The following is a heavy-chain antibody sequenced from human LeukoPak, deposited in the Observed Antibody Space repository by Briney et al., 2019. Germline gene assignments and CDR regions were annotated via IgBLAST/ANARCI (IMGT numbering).Heavy chain of an antibody. D-gene: IGHD5-12*01. Sequence: PSETLSLTCAVYGGSFSGYYWSWIRQPPGKGLEWIGEINHSGSTNYNPSLKSRVTISVDTSKNQFSLKLSSVTAADTAVYYCARYSGFDQKSFDYWGQGILVTVSS. CDR2: INHSGST. V-gene: IGHV4-34*01. CDR1: GGSFSGYY. CDR3: ARYSGFDQKSFDY. J-gene: IGHJ4*02.